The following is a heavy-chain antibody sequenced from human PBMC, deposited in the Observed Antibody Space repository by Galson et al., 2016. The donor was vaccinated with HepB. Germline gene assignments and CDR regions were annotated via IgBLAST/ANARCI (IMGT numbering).Heavy chain of an antibody. J-gene: IGHJ4*02. CDR2: IYWDDEE. V-gene: IGHV2-5*02. Sequence: PALVKPTQTLTLTCSFSGFSLTTLGVGVGWIRQPPGKALEWLALIYWDDEERYSPSLKNRLTITKDTSKNQVVLTLTDMDPVDTATYFCAHRNDDSDYSDFDYWGQGILVTVSS. CDR3: AHRNDDSDYSDFDY. D-gene: IGHD4-23*01. CDR1: GFSLTTLGVG.